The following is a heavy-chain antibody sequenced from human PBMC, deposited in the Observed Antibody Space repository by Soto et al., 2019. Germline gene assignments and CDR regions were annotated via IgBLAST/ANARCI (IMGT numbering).Heavy chain of an antibody. J-gene: IGHJ6*02. D-gene: IGHD4-4*01. CDR3: ARDYYSNYGGVYYYYGMDV. Sequence: GASVKVSCKASGGTFSSHSISWGRQAPGQRLEWMGGIIPIFGTANYAQKFQGRVTITADESTSTAYMELSSLRSEDTAVYYCARDYYSNYGGVYYYYGMDVWGQGTTVTVSS. CDR1: GGTFSSHS. CDR2: IIPIFGTA. V-gene: IGHV1-69*13.